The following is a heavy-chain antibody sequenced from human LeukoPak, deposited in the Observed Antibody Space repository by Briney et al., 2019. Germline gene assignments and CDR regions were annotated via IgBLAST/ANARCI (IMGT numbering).Heavy chain of an antibody. CDR2: IYYSGNA. CDR3: ARDGLNTGSWYFDY. V-gene: IGHV4-59*01. D-gene: IGHD1-26*01. CDR1: GGSISGYY. Sequence: SETLSLTCTVSGGSISGYYWGWIRQPPGKGPEWIGYIYYSGNANYNPSLKSRVTMSLDSSNNQFSLRLTSVTAADTAVYYCARDGLNTGSWYFDYWGQGTLATVSS. J-gene: IGHJ4*02.